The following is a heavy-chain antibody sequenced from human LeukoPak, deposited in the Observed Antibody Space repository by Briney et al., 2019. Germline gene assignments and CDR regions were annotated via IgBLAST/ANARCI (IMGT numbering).Heavy chain of an antibody. CDR3: AKLNALEDWFDP. D-gene: IGHD1-1*01. V-gene: IGHV3-23*01. Sequence: GGSLRLSCAASGFTFSSYAMSWVRQAPGKGLEWVSAISGSGGSTYYADSVKGRFTISRDNSKNTLYLRMNSLRAEDTAVYYCAKLNALEDWFDPWGQGTLVTVSS. CDR2: ISGSGGST. J-gene: IGHJ5*02. CDR1: GFTFSSYA.